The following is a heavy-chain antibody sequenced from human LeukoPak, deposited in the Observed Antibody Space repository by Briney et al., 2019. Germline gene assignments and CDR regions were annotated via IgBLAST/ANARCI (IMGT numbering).Heavy chain of an antibody. D-gene: IGHD1-1*01. Sequence: SETLSLTCAVYGGSFSGYYWSWIRQPPGKGLEWIGEINHSGSTNYDPPLKSRVTISVDTSKNQFSLKLSSVTAADTAVYYWARGRGATTGPWFDPWGQGTLVTVSS. CDR2: INHSGST. V-gene: IGHV4-34*01. CDR1: GGSFSGYY. J-gene: IGHJ5*02. CDR3: ARGRGATTGPWFDP.